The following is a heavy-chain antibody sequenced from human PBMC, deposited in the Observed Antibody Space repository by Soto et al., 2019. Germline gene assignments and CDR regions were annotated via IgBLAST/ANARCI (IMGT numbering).Heavy chain of an antibody. CDR1: GFTISSYS. CDR2: ISSSSSTI. D-gene: IGHD3-3*01. Sequence: SLRLSCAASGFTISSYSMNWVRQAPGKGLEWVSYISSSSSTIYYADSVKGRFTISRDNAKNSLYLQMNSLRDEDTAVYYCARLRDLFYYYYGMDVWGQGTTVTVSS. V-gene: IGHV3-48*02. J-gene: IGHJ6*02. CDR3: ARLRDLFYYYYGMDV.